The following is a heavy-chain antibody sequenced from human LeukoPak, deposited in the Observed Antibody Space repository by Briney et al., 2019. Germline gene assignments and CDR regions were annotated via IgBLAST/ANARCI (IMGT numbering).Heavy chain of an antibody. J-gene: IGHJ4*02. CDR1: GGSFSDNY. Sequence: SETLSLTCAVYGGSFSDNYWSWIRQPPGKGLEWIGEINHSGSTNYNPSLKSRVTISVDTSKNQFSLKLSSVTAADTAVYYCASAEWWTGISLWGQGTLVTVSS. V-gene: IGHV4-34*01. CDR2: INHSGST. CDR3: ASAEWWTGISL. D-gene: IGHD2-15*01.